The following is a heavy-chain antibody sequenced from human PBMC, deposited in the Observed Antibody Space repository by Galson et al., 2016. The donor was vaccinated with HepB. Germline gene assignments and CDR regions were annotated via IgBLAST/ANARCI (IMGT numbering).Heavy chain of an antibody. V-gene: IGHV1-18*01. J-gene: IGHJ3*02. D-gene: IGHD2-15*01. CDR2: IGAYNGDT. CDR1: GYTFTSYG. Sequence: SVKVSCKASGYTFTSYGISWVRQAPGQGLEWMGWIGAYNGDTNYAQKVQGRVTMTTDTSTSTAYMEIWSLTSDDTAVYYRARDRGFAEDTFDIWGQGTVLTVSS. CDR3: ARDRGFAEDTFDI.